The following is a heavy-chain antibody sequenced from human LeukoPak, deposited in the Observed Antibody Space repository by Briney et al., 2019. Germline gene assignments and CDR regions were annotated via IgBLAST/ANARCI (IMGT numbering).Heavy chain of an antibody. CDR3: ARERDPGADSSGYYYGWFDP. D-gene: IGHD3-22*01. CDR2: INPNSGGT. CDR1: GYTFTGYY. V-gene: IGHV1-2*02. J-gene: IGHJ5*02. Sequence: ASVKVSCKASGYTFTGYYMHWVRQAPGQGLEWMGWINPNSGGTNYAQKLQGRVTMTRDTSISTAYMELSKLRSDDTAVYYCARERDPGADSSGYYYGWFDPWGQGTLVTVSS.